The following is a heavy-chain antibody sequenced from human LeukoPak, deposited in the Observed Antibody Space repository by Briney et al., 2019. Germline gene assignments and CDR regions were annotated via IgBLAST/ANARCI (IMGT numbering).Heavy chain of an antibody. J-gene: IGHJ5*02. V-gene: IGHV4-59*12. D-gene: IGHD3-3*01. Sequence: SETLSLTCTVSGASISSYYRSWIRQPPGKGLEWTGYIFYSGSTNYNPSLKNRVTISVDTSKNQFSLKLSSVTAADTAVYYCARDDNAYYDFWSGYYGGSWFDPWGQGTLVTVSS. CDR1: GASISSYY. CDR2: IFYSGST. CDR3: ARDDNAYYDFWSGYYGGSWFDP.